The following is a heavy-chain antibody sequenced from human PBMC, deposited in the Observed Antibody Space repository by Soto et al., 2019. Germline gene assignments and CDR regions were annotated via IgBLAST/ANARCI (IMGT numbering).Heavy chain of an antibody. J-gene: IGHJ4*02. CDR1: GFTFISYW. CDR3: LRGNSGYGNFDY. CDR2: IKGDGSET. D-gene: IGHD5-12*01. V-gene: IGHV3-74*01. Sequence: GGSLRLSCASSGFTFISYWMHWVRQAPGKGLVWVSRIKGDGSETNYADSVKGRFTISRDNAKNTLYLQLNSLRAEDTAVYYCLRGNSGYGNFDYWGQGTRVTVSS.